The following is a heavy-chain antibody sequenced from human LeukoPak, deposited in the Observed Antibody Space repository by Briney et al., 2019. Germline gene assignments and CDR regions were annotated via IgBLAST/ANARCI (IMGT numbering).Heavy chain of an antibody. D-gene: IGHD2-15*01. V-gene: IGHV3-48*03. CDR1: GFAFSSYE. J-gene: IGHJ4*02. CDR3: ARGRRAADY. Sequence: PGGSLRLSYAASGFAFSSYEMHWVRQAPGKGLERVSYISSSGSTIYYADSVKSRFTISRDNAKNSMYLQMNSLRAEDTAVYYCARGRRAADYWGQGTLVTVSS. CDR2: ISSSGSTI.